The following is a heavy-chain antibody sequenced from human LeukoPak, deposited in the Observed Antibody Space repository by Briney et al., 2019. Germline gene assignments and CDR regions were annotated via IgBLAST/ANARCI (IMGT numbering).Heavy chain of an antibody. J-gene: IGHJ6*02. Sequence: PGGSLRLSCAASGFTLSDYYMSWIRQAPGKGLEWVSYISSSGSTIYYADSVKGRFTISRDNAKNSLYLQMNSLRAEDTAVYYCARVRDDCSSTSCRDYYYGMDVWGQGTTVTVSS. V-gene: IGHV3-11*01. CDR2: ISSSGSTI. D-gene: IGHD2-2*01. CDR1: GFTLSDYY. CDR3: ARVRDDCSSTSCRDYYYGMDV.